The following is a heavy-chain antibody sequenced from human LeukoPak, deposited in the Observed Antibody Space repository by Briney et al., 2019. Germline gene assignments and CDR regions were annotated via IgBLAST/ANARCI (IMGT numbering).Heavy chain of an antibody. D-gene: IGHD5-24*01. CDR2: FDPEDGET. Sequence: ASVKVSCKVSGYTLTGLSMHWVRQAPGKGLEWVGGFDPEDGETIYAQRFQGRGTTTEDPSTDTAYMELSSLRSEDTAMYYCARSFSASNWLDPWGQGTLVTVSS. CDR3: ARSFSASNWLDP. V-gene: IGHV1-24*01. CDR1: GYTLTGLS. J-gene: IGHJ5*02.